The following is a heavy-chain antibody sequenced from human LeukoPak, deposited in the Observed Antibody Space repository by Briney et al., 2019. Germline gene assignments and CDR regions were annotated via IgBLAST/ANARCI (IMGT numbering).Heavy chain of an antibody. J-gene: IGHJ4*02. D-gene: IGHD1-26*01. V-gene: IGHV3-66*02. CDR2: IYSGGST. CDR1: GFTVSSNY. CDR3: ASARRGVGATI. Sequence: GGSLRLSCAASGFTVSSNYMSWVRQAPGKGLEWVSVIYSGGSTYYADSVKGRFTISRDSSKNTLYHQMNSLRAEDTAVYYCASARRGVGATIWGQGTLVTVSS.